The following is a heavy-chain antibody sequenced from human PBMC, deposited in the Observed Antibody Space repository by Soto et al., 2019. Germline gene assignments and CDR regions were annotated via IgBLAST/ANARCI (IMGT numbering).Heavy chain of an antibody. J-gene: IGHJ4*02. CDR2: IYYSGST. CDR3: ARHPIAVAGKEYYFDY. V-gene: IGHV4-30-4*01. D-gene: IGHD6-19*01. Sequence: NPSETLSLTCTVSGGSISSGDYYWSWIRQPPGKGLEWIGYIYYSGSTYYNPSLKSRVTISVDTSKNQFSLKLSSVTAADTAVYYCARHPIAVAGKEYYFDYWGQGTLVTVSS. CDR1: GGSISSGDYY.